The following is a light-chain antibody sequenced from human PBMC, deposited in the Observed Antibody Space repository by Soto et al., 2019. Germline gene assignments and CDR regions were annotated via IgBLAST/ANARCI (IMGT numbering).Light chain of an antibody. Sequence: EIVLTQSPATLSLSPGEIATLSCRASQRVSSYLACYQQKTGQAPRLLIYDASTRATGIPARFSGSGSGTDFTLNISSLEHEDFAVYYCQQRSNWPSTFGGGTKGAIK. CDR3: QQRSNWPST. CDR2: DAS. V-gene: IGKV3-11*01. CDR1: QRVSSY. J-gene: IGKJ4*01.